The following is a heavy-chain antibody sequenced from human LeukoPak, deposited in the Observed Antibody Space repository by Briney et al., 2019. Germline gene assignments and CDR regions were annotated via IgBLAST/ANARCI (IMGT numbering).Heavy chain of an antibody. CDR2: IYTSGST. Sequence: PSETLSLTCTVSGGSISSDSYYWSWIRQPAGKGLEWIGRIYTSGSTNYSPSLKSRVTISVDTSKNQFSLKLSSVTAADTAVYYCARGHNWFDPWGQGTLVTVSS. V-gene: IGHV4-61*02. J-gene: IGHJ5*02. CDR1: GGSISSDSYY. CDR3: ARGHNWFDP.